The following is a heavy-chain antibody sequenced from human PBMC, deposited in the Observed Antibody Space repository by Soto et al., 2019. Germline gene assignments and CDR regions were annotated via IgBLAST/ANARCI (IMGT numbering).Heavy chain of an antibody. CDR1: GYPVTAYY. CDR2: INPATGAA. V-gene: IGHV1-2*02. D-gene: IGHD3-3*01. Sequence: QLHLVQSGAVVKKPGASVTVSCSASGYPVTAYYMHWVRQAPGRGLEWMGGINPATGAAKYTQTFQGRVTMAGATSTSTVFMELSGLTSEATAVFYCARGGGVGVAGSAAFDMWGQGTLVTVSS. CDR3: ARGGGVGVAGSAAFDM. J-gene: IGHJ3*02.